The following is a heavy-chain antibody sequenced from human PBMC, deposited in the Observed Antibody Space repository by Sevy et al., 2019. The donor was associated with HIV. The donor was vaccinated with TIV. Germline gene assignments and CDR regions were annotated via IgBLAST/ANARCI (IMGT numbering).Heavy chain of an antibody. V-gene: IGHV4-59*01. D-gene: IGHD6-13*01. Sequence: SETLSLTCTVSGGSISNYFWSWIRQPPGKGLEWIGYIYFSGSTNYNPSLKSRITISVDTSKNQFSLKLSSVTAADTAVYYCARESIGAVGDFDYWGQGTLVTVSS. CDR1: GGSISNYF. CDR2: IYFSGST. CDR3: ARESIGAVGDFDY. J-gene: IGHJ4*02.